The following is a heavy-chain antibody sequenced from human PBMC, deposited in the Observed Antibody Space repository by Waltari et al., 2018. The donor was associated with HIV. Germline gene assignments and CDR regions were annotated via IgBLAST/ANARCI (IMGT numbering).Heavy chain of an antibody. D-gene: IGHD3-3*01. J-gene: IGHJ5*02. CDR1: GYPFTNAD. Sequence: QWHLVPPGADVKQSGASVSIPSKASGYPFTNADINWLRQATGQGLEWMGWMNPSTGNAGFAHNFQGRVVMTRDIPINTAYMELSGLTSHDAAVYYCSTSRPGAMFGDAWGQGTLVTVSS. V-gene: IGHV1-8*02. CDR2: MNPSTGNA. CDR3: STSRPGAMFGDA.